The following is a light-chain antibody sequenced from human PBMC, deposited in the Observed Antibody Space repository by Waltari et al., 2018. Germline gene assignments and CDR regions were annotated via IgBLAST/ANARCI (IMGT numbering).Light chain of an antibody. Sequence: DIQMTQSPSCLSPAVGERVTITCRASQAIRDSLARYQQNPAKDPKLLLYGASRLDSGVPFRFRGRGSRTDFTLTITSPQPQDFATYYCKNYYNIPRTFGQGTKVEVK. CDR3: KNYYNIPRT. CDR1: QAIRDS. CDR2: GAS. J-gene: IGKJ1*01. V-gene: IGKV1-NL1*01.